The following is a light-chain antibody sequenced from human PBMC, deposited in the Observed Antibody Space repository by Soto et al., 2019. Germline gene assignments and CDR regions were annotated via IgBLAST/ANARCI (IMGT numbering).Light chain of an antibody. CDR2: DVS. Sequence: QSALTQPASVSGSPGQSITISCTGTSSDVGGYNYVSWYQQHPGTAPKLMIYDVSNRPSGVSNRFSGSKSGNTASLTISGLQAEDEADYYCSSYTSSSTPPYVFGTGTKLTVL. V-gene: IGLV2-14*01. J-gene: IGLJ1*01. CDR3: SSYTSSSTPPYV. CDR1: SSDVGGYNY.